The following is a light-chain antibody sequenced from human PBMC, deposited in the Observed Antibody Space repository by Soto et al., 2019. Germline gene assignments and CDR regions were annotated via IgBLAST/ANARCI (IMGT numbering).Light chain of an antibody. CDR3: QQYSTSRLT. V-gene: IGKV3-20*01. J-gene: IGKJ4*01. CDR1: QSVTSSY. Sequence: EIVLTQSPGTLSLSPGERATLSCRASQSVTSSYLAWYQQKTGQAPRLLISGASSRATGIPDSFSGSWSGTDFTLTISRLEPEDFAVYYCQQYSTSRLTFGGGTKVEIK. CDR2: GAS.